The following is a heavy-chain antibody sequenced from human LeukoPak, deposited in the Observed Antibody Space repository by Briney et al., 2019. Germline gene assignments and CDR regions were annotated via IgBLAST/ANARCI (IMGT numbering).Heavy chain of an antibody. CDR1: GDSISSLF. CDR3: ARDSGTTGEVKFDP. J-gene: IGHJ5*02. Sequence: SETLSLTCTVSGDSISSLFLSWIRQPAGKGLEWIGRIYGSRSTTYNPSLKSRVTMSVDTSKNQFSLKLTSVTAADTAVYYCARDSGTTGEVKFDPWGHGILVTVSS. V-gene: IGHV4-4*07. D-gene: IGHD3-10*01. CDR2: IYGSRST.